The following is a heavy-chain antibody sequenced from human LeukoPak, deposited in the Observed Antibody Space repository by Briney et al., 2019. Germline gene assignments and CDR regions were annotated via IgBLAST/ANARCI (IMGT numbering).Heavy chain of an antibody. CDR1: GFTFSSHG. CDR2: IRSKAYGGTT. J-gene: IGHJ4*02. V-gene: IGHV3-49*04. CDR3: TRDGGFLYYLDY. D-gene: IGHD2-15*01. Sequence: GGSLRLSCAASGFTFSSHGMSWVRQAPGKGLEWVAFIRSKAYGGTTEYAASVKGRFTFSRDDSKSIAYLQMNNLKTEDTAVYYCTRDGGFLYYLDYWGQGALVTVSS.